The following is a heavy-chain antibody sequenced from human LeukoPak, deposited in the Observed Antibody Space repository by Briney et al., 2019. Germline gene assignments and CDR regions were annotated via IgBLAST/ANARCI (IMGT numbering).Heavy chain of an antibody. CDR3: ASLTTAEAFDI. V-gene: IGHV4-61*01. D-gene: IGHD3-22*01. CDR2: IYDSGST. J-gene: IGHJ3*02. Sequence: PSETLSLTCTVSGYSISTGYYWDWIRQPPGKGLEWIGYIYDSGSTNYNPSLKSRVTISVDTSKNQFSLKLSSVTAADTAVYYCASLTTAEAFDIWGQGTMVTVSS. CDR1: GYSISTGYY.